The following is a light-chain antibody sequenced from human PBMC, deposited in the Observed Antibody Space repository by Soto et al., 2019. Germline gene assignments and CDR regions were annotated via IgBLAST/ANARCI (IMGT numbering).Light chain of an antibody. CDR1: SSGGGGYNY. J-gene: IGLJ1*01. Sequence: QSVPTQPASVSGSPGQSISISCTGTSSGGGGYNYVSWYQQHPGKAPNLMIYEVSNRPSGASHRFSGSKSGNTASLTISGLQAEDEADYYCSSYTSSSTDVFGTGTKVTVL. CDR3: SSYTSSSTDV. V-gene: IGLV2-14*01. CDR2: EVS.